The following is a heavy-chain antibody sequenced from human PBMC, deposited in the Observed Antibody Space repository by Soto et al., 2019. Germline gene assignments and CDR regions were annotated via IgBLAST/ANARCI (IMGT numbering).Heavy chain of an antibody. CDR2: IWYDGSIQ. CDR3: ARDGFCLSATCSAGEDY. J-gene: IGHJ4*02. CDR1: GFSFRSYG. Sequence: VGSLRLSCAASGFSFRSYGMHWVRQAPGKGLEWVAVIWYDGSIQYYADSVKGRFTISRDNSRNTLFLQMNSLRADDTAMYYCARDGFCLSATCSAGEDYWGQGTPVTVSS. D-gene: IGHD2-2*03. V-gene: IGHV3-33*01.